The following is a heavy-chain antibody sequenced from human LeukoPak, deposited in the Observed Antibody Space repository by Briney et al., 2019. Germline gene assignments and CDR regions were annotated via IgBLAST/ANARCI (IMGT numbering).Heavy chain of an antibody. CDR1: GYTFTRYN. V-gene: IGHV1-8*01. Sequence: ASVKVSCKASGYTFTRYNINWVRQATGQGVEWMGWMNPKSGNTRYSNHFQGRLTMPRHTSIRTAYIELSSLRSEDPAVYYCARGRGGYYYDSSGYIYYFDYWGQGTLVTVSS. CDR3: ARGRGGYYYDSSGYIYYFDY. CDR2: MNPKSGNT. D-gene: IGHD3-22*01. J-gene: IGHJ4*02.